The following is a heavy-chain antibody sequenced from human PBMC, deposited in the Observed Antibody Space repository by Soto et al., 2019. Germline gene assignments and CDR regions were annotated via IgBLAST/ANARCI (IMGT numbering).Heavy chain of an antibody. D-gene: IGHD6-13*01. V-gene: IGHV3-23*01. CDR3: AKDARWEQQLVGASDWFDP. CDR1: GFTFSSYA. Sequence: GGSLRLSCAASGFTFSSYAMSWVRQAPGKGLEWVSAISGSGGSTYYADSVKGRFTISRDNSKNTLYLQMNSLRAEDTAVYYCAKDARWEQQLVGASDWFDPWGQGTLVTVSS. J-gene: IGHJ5*02. CDR2: ISGSGGST.